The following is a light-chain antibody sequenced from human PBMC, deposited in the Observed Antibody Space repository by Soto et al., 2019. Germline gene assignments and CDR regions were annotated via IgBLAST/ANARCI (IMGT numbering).Light chain of an antibody. J-gene: IGKJ2*01. CDR2: GAS. CDR3: QQYGSPYT. V-gene: IGKV3-20*01. Sequence: EIVLTQSPGXLSLSPGERATLSCRASQSVSSSYLAWYQQKPGQAPRLLIYGASSRATGIPDRFSGSGSGTDFTLTISRLEPEDFAVYYCQQYGSPYTFGQGTKLEIK. CDR1: QSVSSSY.